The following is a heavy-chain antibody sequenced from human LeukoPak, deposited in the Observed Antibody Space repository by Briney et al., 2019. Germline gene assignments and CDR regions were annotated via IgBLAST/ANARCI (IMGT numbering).Heavy chain of an antibody. CDR3: ARDRGGSTSWTKFDY. J-gene: IGHJ4*02. Sequence: PGGSLRLSCAASGFTFSSYWMSWVRQAPGKGLEWVANIKQDGSEKCYVDSVKGRFTISRDNAKNSLYLQMNSLRAEDTAVYYCARDRGGSTSWTKFDYWGQGTLVTVSS. V-gene: IGHV3-7*01. CDR1: GFTFSSYW. D-gene: IGHD2-2*01. CDR2: IKQDGSEK.